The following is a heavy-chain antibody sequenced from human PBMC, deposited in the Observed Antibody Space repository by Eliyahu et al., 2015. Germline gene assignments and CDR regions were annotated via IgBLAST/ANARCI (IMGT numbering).Heavy chain of an antibody. CDR2: IYWDDDK. J-gene: IGHJ4*02. V-gene: IGHV2-5*02. D-gene: IGHD1-1*01. CDR3: AHRAGGRGWNEGYYNY. CDR1: GFSLVTSGVG. Sequence: QITLKESGPTLVKPTQTLTLTCTFSGFSLVTSGVGVGWIRQSPGKALEWLALIYWDDDKRFSPSLRSRLSIIKDTSNNLVVLTMTXMDPVDTATYYCAHRAGGRGWNEGYYNYWGQGTLVTVSS.